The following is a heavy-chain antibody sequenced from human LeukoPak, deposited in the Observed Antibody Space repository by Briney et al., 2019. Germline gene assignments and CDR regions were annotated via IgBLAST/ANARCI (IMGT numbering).Heavy chain of an antibody. CDR3: ARDHMITFGGVIVEVIDY. V-gene: IGHV6-1*01. Sequence: SQTLSLTCAISGDSVSSDSAAWNWIRQSPSRGLEWLGRTYYRSKWYNDYAVSVKSRITINPDTSKNQFSLQLNSVTPEDTAVYYCARDHMITFGGVIVEVIDYRGQGTLVTVSS. D-gene: IGHD3-16*02. CDR2: TYYRSKWYN. CDR1: GDSVSSDSAA. J-gene: IGHJ4*02.